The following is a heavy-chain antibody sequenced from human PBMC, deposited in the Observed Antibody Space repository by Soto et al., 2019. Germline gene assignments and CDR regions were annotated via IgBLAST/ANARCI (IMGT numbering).Heavy chain of an antibody. CDR1: GFTFSNYG. CDR2: VSGGGGGT. D-gene: IGHD2-2*01. V-gene: IGHV3-23*01. CDR3: AKLGSCSSTSCYRDY. Sequence: PGXSLRLSCAASGFTFSNYGLSWFRQAPSKGLEGVSTVSGGGGGTFYVDSVKGRFTISRDNSKNTVSLQMNSLRAEDTAVYYCAKLGSCSSTSCYRDYWGQGTLVTVSS. J-gene: IGHJ4*02.